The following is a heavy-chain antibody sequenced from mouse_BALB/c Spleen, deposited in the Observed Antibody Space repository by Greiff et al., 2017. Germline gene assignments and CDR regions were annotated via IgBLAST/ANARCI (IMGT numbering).Heavy chain of an antibody. CDR2: INSNGGST. CDR1: GFTFSSYY. Sequence: EVKLQESGGGLVKLGGSLKLSCAASGFTFSSYYMSWVRQTPEKRLELVAAINSNGGSTYYPDTVKGRFTISRDNAKNTLYLQMSSLKSEDTALYYCARRGNWDGGFAYWGQGTLVTVS. V-gene: IGHV5-6-2*01. D-gene: IGHD4-1*01. CDR3: ARRGNWDGGFAY. J-gene: IGHJ3*01.